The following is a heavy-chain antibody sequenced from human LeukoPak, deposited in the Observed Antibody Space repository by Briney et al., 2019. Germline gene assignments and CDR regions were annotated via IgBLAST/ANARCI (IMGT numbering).Heavy chain of an antibody. CDR3: AAAGNSYYFDY. D-gene: IGHD6-13*01. CDR1: GGSISSSSYY. V-gene: IGHV4-39*01. CDR2: ISCSGST. J-gene: IGHJ4*02. Sequence: SETLSLTCTVSGGSISSSSYYWGWIRQPPGKGLEWIGRISCSGSTSYYPSLKSRVTISVDTSKSQFSLRLSSVTAADTAVYYCAAAGNSYYFDYWGQGTLVTLSS.